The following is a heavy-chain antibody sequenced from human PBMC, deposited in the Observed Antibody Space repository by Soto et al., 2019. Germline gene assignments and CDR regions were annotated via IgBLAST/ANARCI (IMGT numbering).Heavy chain of an antibody. CDR3: ARDSSVYYYYGMDV. J-gene: IGHJ6*02. D-gene: IGHD6-19*01. V-gene: IGHV3-30-3*01. CDR1: GFTFSSYA. Sequence: GSLRLSCAASGFTFSSYAMHWVRQAPGKGLEWVAVISYDGSNKYYADSVKGRFTISRDNSKNTLYLQMNSLRAEDTAVYYCARDSSVYYYYGMDVWGQGTTVTVSS. CDR2: ISYDGSNK.